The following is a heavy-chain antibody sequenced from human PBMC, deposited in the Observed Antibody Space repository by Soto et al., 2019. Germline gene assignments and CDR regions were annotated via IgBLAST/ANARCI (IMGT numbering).Heavy chain of an antibody. CDR1: GYTFTSYA. J-gene: IGHJ6*02. CDR3: ASSYSNYALIDYYYYGMDV. Sequence: QVRLVQSGGEAKKPGASVKVSCKASGYTFTSYAMHWVRQAPGQRLEWMGWINAGNGNTKYSQKFQGRVTITRDTSASTAYMELSSLRSEDTAVYYCASSYSNYALIDYYYYGMDVWGQGTTVTVSS. D-gene: IGHD4-4*01. V-gene: IGHV1-3*01. CDR2: INAGNGNT.